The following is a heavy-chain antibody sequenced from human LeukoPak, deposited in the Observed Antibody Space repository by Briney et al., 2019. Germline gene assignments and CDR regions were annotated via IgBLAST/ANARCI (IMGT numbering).Heavy chain of an antibody. V-gene: IGHV3-30*02. CDR3: AKDYSLYCSSASCYTPFDY. CDR2: IWYDGSNK. J-gene: IGHJ4*02. CDR1: GFTFSSYG. D-gene: IGHD2-2*02. Sequence: GGSLRLSCAASGFTFSSYGMHWVRQAPGKGLEWVAVIWYDGSNKYYADSVKGRFTISRDYSRNMLYLQMDSLRAEDTAFYYCAKDYSLYCSSASCYTPFDYWGQGALVTVSS.